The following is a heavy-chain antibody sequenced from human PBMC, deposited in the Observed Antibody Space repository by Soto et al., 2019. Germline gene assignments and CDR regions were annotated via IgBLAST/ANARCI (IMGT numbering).Heavy chain of an antibody. J-gene: IGHJ1*01. V-gene: IGHV3-7*05. CDR2: INLGGSEK. D-gene: IGHD1-1*01. Sequence: EGQLVESGGGLVQPGGSLRLSCQVSGFTFRNYWMTWDRRAPGKGLEWVANINLGGSEKYYVDAVKDRFNISRDNAKNALHLDLRDLRANDTAVYYCVRGAMAGNEVPGDWGQGNLVTVSS. CDR1: GFTFRNYW. CDR3: VRGAMAGNEVPGD.